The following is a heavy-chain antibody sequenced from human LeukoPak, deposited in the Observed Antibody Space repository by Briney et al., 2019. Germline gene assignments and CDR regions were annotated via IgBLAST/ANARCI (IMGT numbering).Heavy chain of an antibody. CDR2: ISGSGGTT. CDR1: GFTFSTYV. D-gene: IGHD1-26*01. J-gene: IGHJ4*02. CDR3: GRIASGTNIDY. V-gene: IGHV3-23*01. Sequence: LAGGSLRLSCAASGFTFSTYVMTWVRQAPGKGLEWVSAISGSGGTTFYADSVKGRITMSRDNSKSTLFLQMNSLRAGDTAVYYCGRIASGTNIDYWGQGTLLTVSS.